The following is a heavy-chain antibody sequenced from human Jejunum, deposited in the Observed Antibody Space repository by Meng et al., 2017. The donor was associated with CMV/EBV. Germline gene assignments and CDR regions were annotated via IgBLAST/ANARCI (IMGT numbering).Heavy chain of an antibody. CDR1: GGSLSRRNW. CDR2: IYHSGST. Sequence: QVHLPGSGPGRVKPSGTLSLTCAVSGGSLSRRNWWSWVRQPPGKGLEWIGEIYHSGSTNYNPSLKSRVTISVDESKNQFSLRLSSVTAADTAVYYCARVGAYCGGDCYHPRWGQGTLVTVSS. CDR3: ARVGAYCGGDCYHPR. V-gene: IGHV4-4*02. D-gene: IGHD2-21*02. J-gene: IGHJ4*02.